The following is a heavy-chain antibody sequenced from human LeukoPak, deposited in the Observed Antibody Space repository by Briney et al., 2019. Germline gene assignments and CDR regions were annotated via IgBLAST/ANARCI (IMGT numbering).Heavy chain of an antibody. J-gene: IGHJ4*02. CDR3: ARENYYDSSGPLY. CDR1: GGTFSVYA. CDR2: IIPILGIA. Sequence: ASVKVSCKASGGTFSVYAISWVRQAPGQGLEWMGRIIPILGIANYAQKFQGRVTITADKSTSTAYMELSSLRSEDTAVYYCARENYYDSSGPLYWGQGTLVTVSS. V-gene: IGHV1-69*04. D-gene: IGHD3-22*01.